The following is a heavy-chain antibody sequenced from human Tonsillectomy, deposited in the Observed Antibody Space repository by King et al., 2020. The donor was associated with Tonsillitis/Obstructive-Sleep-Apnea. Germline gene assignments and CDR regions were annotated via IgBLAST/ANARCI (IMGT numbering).Heavy chain of an antibody. CDR2: INPNSGDT. CDR3: ARVGFCTNGVCYSRDHYYYGMDV. V-gene: IGHV1-2*02. Sequence: QLVQSGAEVKKPGASVKVSCKASGYTFTGYYMHWVRQAPGRGLEWMGWINPNSGDTNFAQKFQGRVTMTRDTSISTAYMELSRLRSDDTAVYYCARVGFCTNGVCYSRDHYYYGMDVWGQGTTVTVSS. J-gene: IGHJ6*02. D-gene: IGHD2-8*01. CDR1: GYTFTGYY.